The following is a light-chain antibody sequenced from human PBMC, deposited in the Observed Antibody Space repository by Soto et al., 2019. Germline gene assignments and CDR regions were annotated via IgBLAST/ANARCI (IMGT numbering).Light chain of an antibody. V-gene: IGKV3-15*01. Sequence: EIVMTQSQATLSVSPGERATLSCRASQSVSSNLAWYQQKPGQAPRPPIYGASTRATVIPARFSGSGSGTEFTLTISSLQSEDFAVYYCQQYNNWPLTFGQGTKVEIK. CDR1: QSVSSN. CDR2: GAS. J-gene: IGKJ1*01. CDR3: QQYNNWPLT.